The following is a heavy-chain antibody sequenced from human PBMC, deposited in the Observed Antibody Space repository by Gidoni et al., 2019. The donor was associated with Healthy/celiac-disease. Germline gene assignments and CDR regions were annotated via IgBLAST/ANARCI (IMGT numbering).Heavy chain of an antibody. CDR3: ARDIQVADYYDSSGYYGVNGERGLFDY. CDR2: IYHSGST. V-gene: IGHV4-38-2*02. Sequence: QVQLQESGPGLVKPSETLSLTCTVSGYSISSGYYWGWIRQPPGKGLEWIGSIYHSGSTYYNPSLKSRVTISVDTSKNQFSLQLSSVTAADTAVYYCARDIQVADYYDSSGYYGVNGERGLFDYWGQGTLVTVSS. D-gene: IGHD3-22*01. CDR1: GYSISSGYY. J-gene: IGHJ4*02.